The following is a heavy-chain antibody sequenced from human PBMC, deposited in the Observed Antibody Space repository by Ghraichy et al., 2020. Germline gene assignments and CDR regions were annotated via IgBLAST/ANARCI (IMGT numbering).Heavy chain of an antibody. CDR3: ARGVPYYYGSGSYLSYYYYYYYMDV. Sequence: SETLSLTCAVYGGSFSGYYWSWIRQPPGKGLEWIGEINHSGSTNYNPSLKSRVTISVDTSKNQFSLKLSSVTAADTAVYYCARGVPYYYGSGSYLSYYYYYYYMDVWGKGTTVTVSS. CDR2: INHSGST. V-gene: IGHV4-34*01. J-gene: IGHJ6*03. CDR1: GGSFSGYY. D-gene: IGHD3-10*01.